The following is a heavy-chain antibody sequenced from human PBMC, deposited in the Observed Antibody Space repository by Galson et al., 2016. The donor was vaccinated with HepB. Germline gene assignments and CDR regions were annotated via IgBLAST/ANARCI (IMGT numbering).Heavy chain of an antibody. J-gene: IGHJ4*02. CDR2: VYQNGNT. CDR1: GGSISSTDW. D-gene: IGHD1-1*01. Sequence: SETLSLTCAVSGGSISSTDWWSWVRQPPGKGLEWIGEVYQNGNTNYKPSLKSRVTISVDKSKNQFSLRLSSVSAADTALYYCARFWNGKYFDFWGRGSLVTVSS. CDR3: ARFWNGKYFDF. V-gene: IGHV4-4*02.